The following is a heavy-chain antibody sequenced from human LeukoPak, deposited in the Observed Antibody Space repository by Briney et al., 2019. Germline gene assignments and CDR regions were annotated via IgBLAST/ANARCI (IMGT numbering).Heavy chain of an antibody. V-gene: IGHV4-31*03. J-gene: IGHJ5*02. CDR2: IYYSGSA. D-gene: IGHD6-6*01. CDR3: ARGPLSRGAARRRRNNWFDP. CDR1: GGSISSGGYY. Sequence: SETLSLTCTVSGGSISSGGYYWSWIRQHPGEGLEWIGYIYYSGSAYYNPSLKSRVTISVDTSKNQFSLKLSSVTAADTAVYYCARGPLSRGAARRRRNNWFDPWGQGTLVTVSS.